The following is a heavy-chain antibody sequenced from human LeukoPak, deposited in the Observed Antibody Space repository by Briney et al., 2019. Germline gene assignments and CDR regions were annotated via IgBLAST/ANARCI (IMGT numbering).Heavy chain of an antibody. Sequence: KPGGSLRLSCAASGFTFSDYYMSWIRQAPGKGLEWVSYISSSGSTIYYADSVKGRFTISRDNAKNSLCLQMNSLRAEDTAVYYCAREDCSGGSCYGGEDYWGQGTLVTVSS. V-gene: IGHV3-11*01. D-gene: IGHD2-15*01. CDR2: ISSSGSTI. CDR3: AREDCSGGSCYGGEDY. CDR1: GFTFSDYY. J-gene: IGHJ4*02.